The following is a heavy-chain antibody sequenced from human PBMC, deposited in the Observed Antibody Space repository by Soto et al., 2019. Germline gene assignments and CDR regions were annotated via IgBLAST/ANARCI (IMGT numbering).Heavy chain of an antibody. V-gene: IGHV1-18*01. CDR3: ARIDNEVWFGELLRTYYYYYGMDV. CDR2: ISAYNGNT. Sequence: ASVKVSCKASGYTFTSYGISWVRQAPGQGLEWMGWISAYNGNTNYAQKLQGRVTMTTDTSTSTAYMELRSLRSDDTAVYYCARIDNEVWFGELLRTYYYYYGMDVWGQGTTVTVSS. D-gene: IGHD3-10*01. J-gene: IGHJ6*02. CDR1: GYTFTSYG.